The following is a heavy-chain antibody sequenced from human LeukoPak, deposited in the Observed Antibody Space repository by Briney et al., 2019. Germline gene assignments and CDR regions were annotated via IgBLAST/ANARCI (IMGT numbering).Heavy chain of an antibody. Sequence: SETLSLTCTVSGGSISSYYWGWIRQPPGKGLEWVGYIYYSGSTNYNPSLKSRVTISVDTSKNQFSLKLSSVTAADTAVYYCARSRELLLAFDIWGQGTMVTVSS. CDR1: GGSISSYY. CDR3: ARSRELLLAFDI. D-gene: IGHD1-26*01. J-gene: IGHJ3*02. CDR2: IYYSGST. V-gene: IGHV4-59*08.